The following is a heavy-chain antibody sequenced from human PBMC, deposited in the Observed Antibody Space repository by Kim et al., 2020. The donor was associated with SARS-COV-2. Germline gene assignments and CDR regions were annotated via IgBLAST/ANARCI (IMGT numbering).Heavy chain of an antibody. CDR1: GGSVSSRSHY. CDR3: ATGVGWLHS. J-gene: IGHJ5*01. CDR2: VYDSGSS. V-gene: IGHV4-61*01. D-gene: IGHD3-10*01. Sequence: SQTLSLTCSVSGGSVSSRSHYWTWVRQPPGKGLEWIGFVYDSGSSDSNPSLKSRITMSIDTSKNQFSLKMSSMTSADTAVYYCATGVGWLHSWGQGTLVSVSS.